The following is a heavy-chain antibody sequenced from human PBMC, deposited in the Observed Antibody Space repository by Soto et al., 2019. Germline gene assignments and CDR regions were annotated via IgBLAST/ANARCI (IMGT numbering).Heavy chain of an antibody. CDR3: ARIRPGDGYSWAHDAFDI. CDR2: IDWDDDK. D-gene: IGHD4-4*01. J-gene: IGHJ3*02. V-gene: IGHV2-70*04. CDR1: GFSLSTSGMR. Sequence: SGPTLVNPTQTLTLTCTFSGFSLSTSGMRVSWIRQPPGKALEWLARIDWDDDKFYSTSLKTRLTISKDTSKNQVVLTMTNMDPVDTATYYCARIRPGDGYSWAHDAFDIWGQGTMVTVSS.